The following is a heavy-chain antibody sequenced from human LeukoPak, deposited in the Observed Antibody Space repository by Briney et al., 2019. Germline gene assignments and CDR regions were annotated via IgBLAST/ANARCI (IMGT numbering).Heavy chain of an antibody. V-gene: IGHV4-59*12. D-gene: IGHD1-26*01. Sequence: PSETLSLTCTVSSGSISNCYWSWIRQPPGKGLEWIGYIYYSGSTNYNLSLKSRVTISVDTSKNQFSLKLNSVTAADTAAYYCAREAGSSSLFDPWGQGTLVTVSS. CDR2: IYYSGST. CDR1: SGSISNCY. CDR3: AREAGSSSLFDP. J-gene: IGHJ5*02.